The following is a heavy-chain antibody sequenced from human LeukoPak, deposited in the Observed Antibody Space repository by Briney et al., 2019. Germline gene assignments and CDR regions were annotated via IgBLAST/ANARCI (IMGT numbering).Heavy chain of an antibody. V-gene: IGHV4-39*01. J-gene: IGHJ4*02. CDR3: ARRRKSRNYYFDY. D-gene: IGHD1-14*01. CDR1: GGSIRSSSYY. Sequence: SETLSLTXTVSGGSIRSSSYYWGWIRQPPGKGLEWIGSIFYSGSTYYNPSLKSRATISVDTSKNQFSLKLSSVTAADTAVYYCARRRKSRNYYFDYWVQGTLVTVSS. CDR2: IFYSGST.